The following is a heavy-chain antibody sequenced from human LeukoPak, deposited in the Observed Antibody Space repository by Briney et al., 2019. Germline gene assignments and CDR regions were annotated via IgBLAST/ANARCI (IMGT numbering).Heavy chain of an antibody. CDR2: IYTSGST. V-gene: IGHV4-61*02. J-gene: IGHJ4*02. D-gene: IGHD1-26*01. Sequence: PSETLSLTCTVSGGSINSGSHYWNWIRQPAGKGLEWIGRIYTSGSTNYNPSLKSRVTMSVDTSKNQFSLKLSSVTAADTAVYYCARSGTVGAMPVWGQGTLVTVSS. CDR3: ARSGTVGAMPV. CDR1: GGSINSGSHY.